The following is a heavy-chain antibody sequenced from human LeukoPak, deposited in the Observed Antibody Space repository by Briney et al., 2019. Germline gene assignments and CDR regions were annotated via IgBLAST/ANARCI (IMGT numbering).Heavy chain of an antibody. CDR2: ISYDGSNK. CDR1: GSTFSDYG. V-gene: IGHV3-30*18. D-gene: IGHD3-22*01. CDR3: AKAHYYDSSGYYYYYGMDV. J-gene: IGHJ6*02. Sequence: GGSLRLSCAASGSTFSDYGMHWVRQAPGKGLEWVAVISYDGSNKHYVDSVKGRFTISRDNAKNSLYLQMNSLRAEDTALYYCAKAHYYDSSGYYYYYGMDVWGQGTTVTVSS.